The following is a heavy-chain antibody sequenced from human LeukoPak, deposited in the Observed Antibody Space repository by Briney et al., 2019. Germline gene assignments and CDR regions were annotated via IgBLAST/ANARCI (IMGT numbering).Heavy chain of an antibody. J-gene: IGHJ4*02. V-gene: IGHV3-30-3*01. CDR2: ISYDGSTK. D-gene: IGHD5-18*01. Sequence: GGSLRLSCAASGFTFSSYAMHWVRQAPGKGLEWAALISYDGSTKYYTDSVRGRFTISRDNSKNTLYLQMSSLRAEDTAVYYCARDLDVGGDKAMGTLGYWGQGTLVTVSS. CDR3: ARDLDVGGDKAMGTLGY. CDR1: GFTFSSYA.